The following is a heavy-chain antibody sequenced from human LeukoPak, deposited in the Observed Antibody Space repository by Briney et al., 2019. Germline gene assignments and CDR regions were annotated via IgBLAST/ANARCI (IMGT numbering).Heavy chain of an antibody. CDR2: IYTSGST. Sequence: SETLSLTCTVSGGSISSYYWSWIRQPAGKGLEWIGRIYTSGSTNYNPSLKSRVTMSVDTSKNQFSLKLSSVTAADTAVYYCARDQGVYSSSWYGNWFDPWGQGTLVTVSS. CDR1: GGSISSYY. J-gene: IGHJ5*02. CDR3: ARDQGVYSSSWYGNWFDP. D-gene: IGHD6-13*01. V-gene: IGHV4-4*07.